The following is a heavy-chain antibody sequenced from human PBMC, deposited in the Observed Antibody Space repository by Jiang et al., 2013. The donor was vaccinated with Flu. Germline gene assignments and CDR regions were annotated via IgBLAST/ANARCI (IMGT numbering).Heavy chain of an antibody. CDR1: GDSVSSNSAA. Sequence: SQTLSLTCAISGDSVSSNSAAWNWIRQSPSRGLEWLGGTYYRSKWYNDYAVSVKSRITINPDTSKNQFSLQLNSVTPEDTAVYYCARTHEGIAAAGRTDYYYYYGMDVWGQGTTVTVSS. CDR3: ARTHEGIAAAGRTDYYYYYGMDV. V-gene: IGHV6-1*01. D-gene: IGHD6-13*01. CDR2: TYYRSKWYN. J-gene: IGHJ6*02.